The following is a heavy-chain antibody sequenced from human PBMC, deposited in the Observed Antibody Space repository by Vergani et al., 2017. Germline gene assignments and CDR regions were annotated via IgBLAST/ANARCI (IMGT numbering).Heavy chain of an antibody. CDR2: IYWDDDK. Sequence: QITLKESGPTLVKPTQTLTLTCTFSGFSLSTSGVGVGWIRQPPGKALEWLALIYWDDDKRYSPSLKSRLTITKDTSKNQVVLTMTNMDPVDTVTYYCAHRRGRQLTRPFDYWGQGTLVTVSS. V-gene: IGHV2-5*02. D-gene: IGHD6-6*01. CDR3: AHRRGRQLTRPFDY. CDR1: GFSLSTSGVG. J-gene: IGHJ4*02.